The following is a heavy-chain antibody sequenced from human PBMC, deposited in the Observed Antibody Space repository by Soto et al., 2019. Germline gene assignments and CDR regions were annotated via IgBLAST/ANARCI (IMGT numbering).Heavy chain of an antibody. D-gene: IGHD3-9*01. Sequence: SETLSLTCTVSGGSSSSGGYYWTRIRQHPGKGLEWIGYIYYSGRTYYNPSLKSRLTISVDTSKRQFSLKLSSVTAADTAIYYCARIDPGPYCFDRWGQGILATVSS. CDR2: IYYSGRT. CDR3: ARIDPGPYCFDR. CDR1: GGSSSSGGYY. J-gene: IGHJ4*02. V-gene: IGHV4-31*03.